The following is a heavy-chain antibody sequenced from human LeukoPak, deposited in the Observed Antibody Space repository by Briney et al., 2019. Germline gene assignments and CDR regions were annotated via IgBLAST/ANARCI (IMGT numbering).Heavy chain of an antibody. CDR2: IYPADSHP. Sequence: GESLKISCEGSGYSFTSYWIGWVRQMPGEGLEWMGIIYPADSHPRYSPSFQGQVSISVDKSISTAYLQWSSLKASDTAMYYCTRGYYYFDYWGQGTLVTVSS. V-gene: IGHV5-51*01. J-gene: IGHJ4*02. CDR1: GYSFTSYW. CDR3: TRGYYYFDY. D-gene: IGHD3-22*01.